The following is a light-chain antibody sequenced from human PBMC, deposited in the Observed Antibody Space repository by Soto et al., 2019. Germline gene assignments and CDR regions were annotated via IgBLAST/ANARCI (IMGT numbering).Light chain of an antibody. CDR2: DVS. CDR3: NSSTGNNTYV. V-gene: IGLV2-14*03. J-gene: IGLJ1*01. CDR1: SSDVGAFNY. Sequence: QSALTQPAAVSGSPGHAITISCSGTSSDVGAFNYVSWYQQHPGKAPKQMIDDVSNPPSGVSNRCSGSKSGNTASLTISGLRAEDEADYYCNSSTGNNTYVFGTGTKLTVL.